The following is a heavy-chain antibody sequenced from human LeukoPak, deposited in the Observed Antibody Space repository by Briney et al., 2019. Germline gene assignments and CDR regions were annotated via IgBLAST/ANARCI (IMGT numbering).Heavy chain of an antibody. CDR3: ARMPDPWMGFDY. CDR1: GFTFGDYA. CDR2: IRKKAYGETR. J-gene: IGHJ4*02. V-gene: IGHV3-49*04. Sequence: PGGSLRLSCAPSGFTFGDYAMTWVRQAPGKGLEWVGFIRKKAYGETREYAASVEGRFSISRDDSKRIVYLQMNSLKTEDTAIYYCARMPDPWMGFDYWGQGTLVTVSS. D-gene: IGHD2-2*01.